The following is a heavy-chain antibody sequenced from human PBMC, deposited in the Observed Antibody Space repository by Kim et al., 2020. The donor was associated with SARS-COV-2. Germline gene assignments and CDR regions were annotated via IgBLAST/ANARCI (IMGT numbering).Heavy chain of an antibody. J-gene: IGHJ4*02. CDR3: ARIPASTVVTRYYFDY. D-gene: IGHD4-17*01. Sequence: LKSRVTISVDTSKNQFSLKRSSVTAADTAVYYCARIPASTVVTRYYFDYWGQGTLVTVSS. V-gene: IGHV4-39*01.